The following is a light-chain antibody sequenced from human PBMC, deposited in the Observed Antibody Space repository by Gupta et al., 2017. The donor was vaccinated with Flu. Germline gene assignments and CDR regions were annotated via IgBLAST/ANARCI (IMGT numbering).Light chain of an antibody. CDR3: GTWDSNLNAVV. CDR2: ETS. V-gene: IGLV1-51*02. CDR1: SSNIGRNY. Sequence: QSVLTQPPSVSAAPGQKVTLSCSGSSSNIGRNYVSWYQQFPGTAPRLLIYETSMRPSGIPDRFSGSKSGTSATLGITGLQTGDEADYYCGTWDSNLNAVVFGGGTKLTVL. J-gene: IGLJ2*01.